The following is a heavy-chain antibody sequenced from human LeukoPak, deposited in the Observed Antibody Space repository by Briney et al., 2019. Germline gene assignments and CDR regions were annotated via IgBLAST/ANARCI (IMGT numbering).Heavy chain of an antibody. V-gene: IGHV1-2*02. CDR2: INPNSGGT. D-gene: IGHD3-22*01. Sequence: ASVKVSCKASGYTFTGYYMHWVRQAPGQGLEWMGWINPNSGGTNYAQKFQGRVTMTRDTSISTAYMELSRLRSDDTAVYYCARVHVRGGYYQPYDYWGQGTQVTVSS. CDR3: ARVHVRGGYYQPYDY. CDR1: GYTFTGYY. J-gene: IGHJ4*02.